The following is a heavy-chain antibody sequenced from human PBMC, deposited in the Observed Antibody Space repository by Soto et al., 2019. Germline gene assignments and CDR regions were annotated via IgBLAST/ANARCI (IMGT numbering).Heavy chain of an antibody. CDR3: ASHNSGTYSGSLDY. D-gene: IGHD1-26*01. Sequence: GASVKVSCKASGYTLTTYGTSWVRQAPGQGLEWMGWISAYNGNTDYAQNFQGRVTLTTDTSKSTAYMELKSLRSDDTAVYYCASHNSGTYSGSLDYWGKGTLVTVS. V-gene: IGHV1-18*01. J-gene: IGHJ4*02. CDR1: GYTLTTYG. CDR2: ISAYNGNT.